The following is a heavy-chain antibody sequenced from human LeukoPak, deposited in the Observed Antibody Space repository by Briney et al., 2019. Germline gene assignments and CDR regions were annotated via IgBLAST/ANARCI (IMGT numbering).Heavy chain of an antibody. CDR3: ARVHLPPEGFDI. CDR1: GYTFTSYD. V-gene: IGHV1-8*03. Sequence: ASVKVSCKASGYTFTSYDINWVRQATGQGLEWMGWMNPNSGNIGYAQKFQGRVTITRNTSISTAYMELSSLRSEDTAVYYCARVHLPPEGFDIWGQGTMVTVSS. D-gene: IGHD1-14*01. CDR2: MNPNSGNI. J-gene: IGHJ3*02.